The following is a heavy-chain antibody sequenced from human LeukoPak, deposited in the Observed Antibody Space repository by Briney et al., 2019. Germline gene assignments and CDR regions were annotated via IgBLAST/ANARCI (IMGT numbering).Heavy chain of an antibody. CDR2: INWKTGAT. CDR3: AREGTNGVWGFDP. V-gene: IGHV3-20*04. D-gene: IGHD2-8*01. CDR1: GLSFDDYG. J-gene: IGHJ5*02. Sequence: GGSLRLSCAASGLSFDDYGMSWVRQAPGKGLEWLSGINWKTGATGYSDSVKGRFTISRDNAKNSLYLQMNSLRAEDTAVYYCAREGTNGVWGFDPWGQGTLITVSS.